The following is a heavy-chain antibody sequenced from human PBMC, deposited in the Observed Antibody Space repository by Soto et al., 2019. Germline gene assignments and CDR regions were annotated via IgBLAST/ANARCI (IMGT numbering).Heavy chain of an antibody. CDR3: ARLPLRLPHYGGNSLYYCYGMDV. CDR2: IIPIFGTA. CDR1: GGTFSSYA. J-gene: IGHJ6*02. V-gene: IGHV1-69*13. Sequence: SVKVSCKASGGTFSSYAISWVRQAPGQGLEWMGGIIPIFGTANYAQKFQGRVTITADESTSTAYMELSSLRSEDTAVYYCARLPLRLPHYGGNSLYYCYGMDVWGQGTTVTVSS. D-gene: IGHD4-17*01.